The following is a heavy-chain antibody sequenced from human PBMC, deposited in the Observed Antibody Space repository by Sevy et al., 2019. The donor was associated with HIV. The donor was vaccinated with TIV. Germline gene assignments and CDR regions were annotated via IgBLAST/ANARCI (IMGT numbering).Heavy chain of an antibody. Sequence: ASVKVSCKVSGYTFTSYGISWVRQAPGQGLEWMGWISAYNGNINYPQKLQGRVTMSTDTSTSTAYMELRSLRSDDTAVYYCARSVVRGVPSSYYYYGKDVWGQGTTVTVSS. J-gene: IGHJ6*02. V-gene: IGHV1-18*01. CDR3: ARSVVRGVPSSYYYYGKDV. CDR1: GYTFTSYG. D-gene: IGHD3-10*01. CDR2: ISAYNGNI.